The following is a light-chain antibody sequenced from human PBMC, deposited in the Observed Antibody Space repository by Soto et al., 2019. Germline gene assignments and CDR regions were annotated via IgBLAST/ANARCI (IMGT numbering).Light chain of an antibody. J-gene: IGKJ5*01. CDR2: TAS. V-gene: IGKV1-39*01. CDR3: QQSYIAPLT. CDR1: QRLSIF. Sequence: DIQMTQSPSSLSASVGDRVTITCRASQRLSIFLNWYQQKPGKAPQLLIYTASTLESGVPSRFSGSGSGTDFTLTISSLQPEDSATYYCQQSYIAPLTSGQGTRLEIK.